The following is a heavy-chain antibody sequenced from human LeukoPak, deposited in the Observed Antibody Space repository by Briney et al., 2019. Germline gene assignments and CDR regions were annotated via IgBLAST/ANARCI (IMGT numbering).Heavy chain of an antibody. J-gene: IGHJ3*02. CDR2: ISASGDVT. CDR1: GFTFSKFP. Sequence: PGGSLRLSCAASGFTFSKFPMGWVRQAPGRGLEWVSAISASGDVTFYADSLRGRFTISRDNSRSTLYLQVNGLRAEDTAIFYCAKSLFTSATGTGRAFHIWGQGTRVTVSS. V-gene: IGHV3-23*01. D-gene: IGHD1-1*01. CDR3: AKSLFTSATGTGRAFHI.